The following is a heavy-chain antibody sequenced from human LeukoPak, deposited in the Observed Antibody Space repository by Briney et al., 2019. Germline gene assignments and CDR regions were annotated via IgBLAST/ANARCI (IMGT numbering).Heavy chain of an antibody. CDR1: GGSISSRSYD. J-gene: IGHJ5*02. Sequence: SETLSLTCTVSGGSISSRSYDWGWLPQPPGKGLEWIARIYYSGSTYYNPSLKSQVTISVDTSKNQFSLKLSSVPAADTAVYYCARGAGGYCSGGSCYSGDWFDPWGQGTLVTVSS. D-gene: IGHD2-15*01. CDR2: IYYSGST. V-gene: IGHV4-39*01. CDR3: ARGAGGYCSGGSCYSGDWFDP.